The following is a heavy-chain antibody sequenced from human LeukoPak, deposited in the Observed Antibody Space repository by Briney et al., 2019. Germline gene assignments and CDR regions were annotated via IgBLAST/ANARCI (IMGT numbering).Heavy chain of an antibody. Sequence: SQTLSLTCAISGDSVSSNSAAWNWIRQSPSRGLEWLGRTYYRSKWYNDYAVSVKGRITINPDTSKNQSSLQLNSVTPEDTAVYYCARDAGIAAAGTGRGWFDPWGQGTLVTVSS. CDR3: ARDAGIAAAGTGRGWFDP. CDR1: GDSVSSNSAA. CDR2: TYYRSKWYN. V-gene: IGHV6-1*01. D-gene: IGHD6-13*01. J-gene: IGHJ5*02.